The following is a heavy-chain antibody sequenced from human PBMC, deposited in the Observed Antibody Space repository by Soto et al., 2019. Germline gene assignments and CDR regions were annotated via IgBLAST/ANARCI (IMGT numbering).Heavy chain of an antibody. J-gene: IGHJ6*02. CDR3: ARAFKRIMYGMDV. CDR2: IWYDGSNK. Sequence: GGSLRLSCAASGFTFSSYGMHWVRQAPGKGLEWVAVIWYDGSNKYYADSVKGRFTISRDNSKNTLYLQMNSLRAEDTAVYYCARAFKRIMYGMDVWGQGTTVTVSS. D-gene: IGHD3-16*01. V-gene: IGHV3-33*01. CDR1: GFTFSSYG.